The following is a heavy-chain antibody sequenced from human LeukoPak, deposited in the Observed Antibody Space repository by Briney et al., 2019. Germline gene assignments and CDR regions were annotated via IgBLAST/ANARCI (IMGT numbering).Heavy chain of an antibody. D-gene: IGHD6-19*01. CDR2: ISSSGSTI. CDR3: ARFRGVAGTSPFDY. CDR1: GFTFSSYE. V-gene: IGHV3-48*03. Sequence: PGGSLRLSCAASGFTFSSYEMNWVRQAPGKGLEWVSYISSSGSTIYYADSVKGRFTISRDNSKNTLYLQMNSLRAEDTAVYYCARFRGVAGTSPFDYWGQGTLVTVSS. J-gene: IGHJ4*02.